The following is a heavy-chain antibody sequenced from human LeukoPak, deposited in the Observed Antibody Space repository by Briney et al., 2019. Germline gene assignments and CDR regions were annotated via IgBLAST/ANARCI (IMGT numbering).Heavy chain of an antibody. Sequence: PGGSLRLSCAASGFTFSDYYMSWIRQAPGQGLEWVSYTTNTGSPRYYADSVKGRFTISRDNAKNSLSLQMNSLRAEDTALYYCARFLGGYDSSGPYYFDYWGQGTLVTVSS. CDR1: GFTFSDYY. V-gene: IGHV3-11*01. D-gene: IGHD3-22*01. CDR2: TTNTGSPR. CDR3: ARFLGGYDSSGPYYFDY. J-gene: IGHJ4*02.